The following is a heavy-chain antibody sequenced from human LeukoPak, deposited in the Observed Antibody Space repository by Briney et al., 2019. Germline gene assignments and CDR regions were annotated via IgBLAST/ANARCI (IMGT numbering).Heavy chain of an antibody. CDR2: ISGSGGST. V-gene: IGHV3-23*01. CDR1: GFTFSSYA. J-gene: IGHJ6*03. Sequence: GGSLRFSCAASGFTFSSYAMSWVRQAPGKGLEWVSAISGSGGSTYYADSVKGRFTISRDNSKNTLYLQMNSLRAEDTAVYYCAKGVYCSSTSCYYYYYMDVWGKGTTVTVSS. CDR3: AKGVYCSSTSCYYYYYMDV. D-gene: IGHD2-2*01.